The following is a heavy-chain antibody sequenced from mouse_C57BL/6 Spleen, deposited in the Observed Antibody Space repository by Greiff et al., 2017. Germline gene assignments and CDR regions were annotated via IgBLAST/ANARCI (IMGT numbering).Heavy chain of an antibody. D-gene: IGHD1-1*01. CDR3: ARQRDGSSFYYFDY. Sequence: EVMLVESGGGLVKPGGSLKLSCAASGFTFSSYTMSWVRQTPEKRLEWVATISGGGGNTYYPDSVKGRFTIARDNAKNTLYLQMRSLRSEDTALYYCARQRDGSSFYYFDYWGQGTTLTVSS. CDR1: GFTFSSYT. CDR2: ISGGGGNT. J-gene: IGHJ2*01. V-gene: IGHV5-9*01.